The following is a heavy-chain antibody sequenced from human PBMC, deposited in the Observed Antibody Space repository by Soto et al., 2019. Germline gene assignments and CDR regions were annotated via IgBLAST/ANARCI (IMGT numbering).Heavy chain of an antibody. CDR2: IYYSGST. CDR3: ARAGNIYGSGSYYEVDNWFDP. Sequence: PSETLSLTCTVSGGSISSGDYYWSWIRQPPGKGLEWIGYIYYSGSTYYNPSLKSRVTISVDTSKNQFSLKLSSVTAADTAVYYCARAGNIYGSGSYYEVDNWFDPWGQGTLVTVSS. CDR1: GGSISSGDYY. V-gene: IGHV4-30-4*01. D-gene: IGHD3-10*01. J-gene: IGHJ5*02.